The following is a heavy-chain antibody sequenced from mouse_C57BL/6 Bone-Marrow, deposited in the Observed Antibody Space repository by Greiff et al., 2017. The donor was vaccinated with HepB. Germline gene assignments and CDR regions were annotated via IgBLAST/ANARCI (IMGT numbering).Heavy chain of an antibody. CDR2: ISNLAYSI. V-gene: IGHV5-15*01. Sequence: EVKLVESGGGLVQPGGSLKLSCAASGFNFSDYGMAWVRQAPRKGPEWVAFISNLAYSIYYADTVTGRFTISRENAKNTLYLEMSSLRSEDTAMYDCARRGATLNYFDYWGQGTTLTVSS. CDR3: ARRGATLNYFDY. CDR1: GFNFSDYG. J-gene: IGHJ2*01.